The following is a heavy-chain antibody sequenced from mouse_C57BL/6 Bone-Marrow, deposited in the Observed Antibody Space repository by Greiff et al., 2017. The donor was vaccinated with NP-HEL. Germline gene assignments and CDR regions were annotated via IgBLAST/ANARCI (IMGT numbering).Heavy chain of an antibody. CDR2: INPSSGTT. Sequence: VQLQQSGAELARPGASVKMSCKASGYTFTSYTMHWVKQRPGQGLEWIGYINPSSGTTKYNQKFKDKATLTADKSSSTAYMQLSSLTSEDSSVYYCARGSSWFAYWGQGTLVTVSA. J-gene: IGHJ3*01. CDR1: GYTFTSYT. D-gene: IGHD1-1*01. CDR3: ARGSSWFAY. V-gene: IGHV1-4*01.